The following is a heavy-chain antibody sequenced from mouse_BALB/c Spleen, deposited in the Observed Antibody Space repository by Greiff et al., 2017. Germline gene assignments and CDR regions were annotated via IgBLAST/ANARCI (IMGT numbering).Heavy chain of an antibody. J-gene: IGHJ3*01. Sequence: QVQLQQSGPGLVQPSQSLSITCTVSGFALTSYGVHWVRQSPGKGLEWLGVIWSGGSTDYNAAFISRMGISKDNSKSQVFFKMTSLQANDTAIYYCARNGGYNNPFAYWGPGALVTVSA. CDR1: GFALTSYG. V-gene: IGHV2-2*02. CDR3: ARNGGYNNPFAY. CDR2: IWSGGST. D-gene: IGHD2-2*01.